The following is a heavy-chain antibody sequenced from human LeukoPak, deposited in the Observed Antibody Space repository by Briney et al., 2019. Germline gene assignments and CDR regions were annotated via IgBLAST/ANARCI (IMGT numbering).Heavy chain of an antibody. J-gene: IGHJ2*01. Sequence: SETLSLTCTVSGVSINNYYWSWIRQPPGKGLEWIGYIYYSGSTYYNPSLKSRVTISVDTSKNQFSLKLSSVTAADTAVYYCARAPPLAVFDLWGRGTLVTVSS. CDR3: ARAPPLAVFDL. V-gene: IGHV4-59*08. CDR2: IYYSGST. CDR1: GVSINNYY.